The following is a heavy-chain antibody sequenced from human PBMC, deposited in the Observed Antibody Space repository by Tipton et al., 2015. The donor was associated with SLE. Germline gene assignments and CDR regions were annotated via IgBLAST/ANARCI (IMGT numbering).Heavy chain of an antibody. D-gene: IGHD7-27*01. V-gene: IGHV4-39*07. CDR2: IYYRGST. J-gene: IGHJ3*02. Sequence: TLSLTCTVSGGSISSSSYYWGWIRQPPGKGLEWIGSIYYRGSTYYNPSLKSRVTISVDTSKNQFSLKLSSVTAADTAVYYCATRFLTGDLGGAFDIWGQGTMVTVSS. CDR3: ATRFLTGDLGGAFDI. CDR1: GGSISSSSYY.